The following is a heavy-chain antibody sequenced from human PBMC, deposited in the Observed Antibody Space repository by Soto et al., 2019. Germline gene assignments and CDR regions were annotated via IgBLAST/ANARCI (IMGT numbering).Heavy chain of an antibody. J-gene: IGHJ5*02. D-gene: IGHD5-18*01. Sequence: GASVKVSCKASGYTFTSYGISWVRQAPGQGLEWMGWISAYNGNTNYAQKLQGRVTMTTDTSTSTAYMELRSLRSDDTAVYYCARDQNGRGYSYGFSIGVDPWGQGTLVTVSS. CDR1: GYTFTSYG. CDR3: ARDQNGRGYSYGFSIGVDP. V-gene: IGHV1-18*01. CDR2: ISAYNGNT.